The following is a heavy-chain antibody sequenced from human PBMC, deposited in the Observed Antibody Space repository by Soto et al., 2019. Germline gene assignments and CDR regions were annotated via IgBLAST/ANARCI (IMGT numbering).Heavy chain of an antibody. Sequence: ASVKVSCKASGYTFTSYGISWVRQAPGQGLEWMGWMSAYNGNTNYAQKFQGRVTMTTNTSTSTAYMELSSLRSEDTAVYYCARLRDPTYYYMDVWGKGTTVTI. CDR3: ARLRDPTYYYMDV. J-gene: IGHJ6*03. CDR1: GYTFTSYG. V-gene: IGHV1-18*01. CDR2: MSAYNGNT.